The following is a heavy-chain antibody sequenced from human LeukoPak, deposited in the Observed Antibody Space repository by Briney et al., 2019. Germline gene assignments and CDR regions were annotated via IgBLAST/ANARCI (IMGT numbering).Heavy chain of an antibody. Sequence: ASVKVSCKASGYTFTSYGISWVRQATGQGLEWMGWMNPNSGNTGYAQKFQGRVTMTRNTSISTAYMELSSLRSDDTAVYYCAREGLSITIFGVVIIPTADYWGQGTLVTVSS. CDR2: MNPNSGNT. J-gene: IGHJ4*02. V-gene: IGHV1-8*02. CDR1: GYTFTSYG. D-gene: IGHD3-3*01. CDR3: AREGLSITIFGVVIIPTADY.